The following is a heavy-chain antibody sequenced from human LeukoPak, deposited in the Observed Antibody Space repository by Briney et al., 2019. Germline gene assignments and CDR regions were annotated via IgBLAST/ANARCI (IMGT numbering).Heavy chain of an antibody. V-gene: IGHV4-39*01. D-gene: IGHD7-27*01. CDR3: ARRTRLGAFDF. CDR2: IYNSGNT. CDR1: GGSISSNSYY. Sequence: SETLSLTCTVSGGSISSNSYYWGWIRQPPGKGLEWIGSIYNSGNTYHSPSLKSRVTISVDTSKNQFSLKLSSVTAADTAVYYCARRTRLGAFDFWGQGTMVTVSS. J-gene: IGHJ3*01.